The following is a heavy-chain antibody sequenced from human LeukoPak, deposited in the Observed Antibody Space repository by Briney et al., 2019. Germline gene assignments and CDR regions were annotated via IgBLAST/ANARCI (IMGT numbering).Heavy chain of an antibody. CDR2: IYQSGST. CDR3: ARVARYCTNGVCPDYYFYYMGV. D-gene: IGHD2-8*01. CDR1: GYSISIGYY. V-gene: IGHV4-38-2*01. Sequence: KPSETLSLTCVVSGYSISIGYYWGWIRQPPGKGPEWIGRIYQSGSTNYNPSLKSRVTISVDTSKNQFSLKLTSVTAADTAVYYCARVARYCTNGVCPDYYFYYMGVWGKGTTVTVSS. J-gene: IGHJ6*03.